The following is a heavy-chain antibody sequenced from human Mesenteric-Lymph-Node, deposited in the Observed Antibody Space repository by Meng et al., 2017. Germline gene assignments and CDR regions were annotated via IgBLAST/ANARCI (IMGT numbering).Heavy chain of an antibody. CDR2: ITTSGATI. V-gene: IGHV3-11*04. D-gene: IGHD6-13*01. Sequence: GESLKISCAASGFIFSDYYMGWIRQAPEKGLEWVSYITTSGATIYYADSVKGRFTISRDNAKNSLYLQMNSLRAEDTAVYYCARDRPYSSSSDYFDLWGQGTLVTVSS. CDR3: ARDRPYSSSSDYFDL. CDR1: GFIFSDYY. J-gene: IGHJ4*01.